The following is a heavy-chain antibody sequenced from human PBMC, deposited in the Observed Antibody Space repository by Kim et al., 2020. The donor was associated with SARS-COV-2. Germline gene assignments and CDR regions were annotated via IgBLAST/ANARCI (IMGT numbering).Heavy chain of an antibody. V-gene: IGHV3-53*01. J-gene: IGHJ3*02. CDR3: AREMGYGAGTTGGDDAFDI. D-gene: IGHD1-1*01. Sequence: GRFTISREKSKNTLYRQMNSLRAEDTAVYYCAREMGYGAGTTGGDDAFDIWGQGTMVTVSS.